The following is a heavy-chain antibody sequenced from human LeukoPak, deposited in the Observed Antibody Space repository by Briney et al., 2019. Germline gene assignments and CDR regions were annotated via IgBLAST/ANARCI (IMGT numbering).Heavy chain of an antibody. CDR3: AKSGPYCSSTSCNYFDY. D-gene: IGHD2-2*01. Sequence: GGSLRLSCAASRFTFSNFAMSCVRHAPTKGLEWVSAISGRGGSTYSADSEKGRFTISRDNSKNALFLQMNSLRAEDTAVYYCAKSGPYCSSTSCNYFDYWGQGTLVTVSS. CDR1: RFTFSNFA. CDR2: ISGRGGST. J-gene: IGHJ4*02. V-gene: IGHV3-23*01.